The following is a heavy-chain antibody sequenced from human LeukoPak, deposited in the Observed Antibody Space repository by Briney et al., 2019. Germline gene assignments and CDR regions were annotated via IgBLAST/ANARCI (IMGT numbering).Heavy chain of an antibody. CDR2: ISGSGGTT. V-gene: IGHV3-23*01. J-gene: IGHJ4*02. Sequence: GGSLRLSCTASGFTFTTYAMSWVRQAPGKGLEWVSSISGSGGTTYYAHSVKGRFTISRDKSKNTLDLQMNSLGAEDTAVYYCARDGMYSSSPTFDYWGQGTLVTVSS. CDR3: ARDGMYSSSPTFDY. CDR1: GFTFTTYA. D-gene: IGHD6-6*01.